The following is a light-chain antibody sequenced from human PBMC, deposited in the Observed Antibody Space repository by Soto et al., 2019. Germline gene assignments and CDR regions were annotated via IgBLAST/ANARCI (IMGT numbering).Light chain of an antibody. V-gene: IGKV3-15*01. J-gene: IGKJ4*01. CDR1: QTITSN. Sequence: EIVLTQSPATLSASPGNTVTLSCRANQTITSNLAWYQQKPGQAPRLLIYGASTRATGIPVRFSGSGSGTEFTLTISSLQSEDFAVYYCQHYNNWIASFGGGTKVDIK. CDR3: QHYNNWIAS. CDR2: GAS.